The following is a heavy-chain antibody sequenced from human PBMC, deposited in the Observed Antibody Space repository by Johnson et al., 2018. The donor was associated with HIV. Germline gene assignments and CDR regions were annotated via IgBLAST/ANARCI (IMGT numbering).Heavy chain of an antibody. CDR2: ISSSGSTI. Sequence: VQLVESGGGVVQPGRSLRLSCAASGFTFSSYAMHWVRQAPGKGLEWVSYISSSGSTIYYPDSVKGRFTISRDSAKNSLYLQMNSLRAEDTAVYYCAQEGPLTVTTVMDAFDIWGQGTMVTVSS. CDR3: AQEGPLTVTTVMDAFDI. CDR1: GFTFSSYA. V-gene: IGHV3-48*04. D-gene: IGHD4-17*01. J-gene: IGHJ3*02.